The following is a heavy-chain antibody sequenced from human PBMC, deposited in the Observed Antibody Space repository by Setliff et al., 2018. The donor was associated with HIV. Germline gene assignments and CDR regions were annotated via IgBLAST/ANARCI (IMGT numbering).Heavy chain of an antibody. Sequence: ASVKVSCKASGYTFSAHYIHWVRQAPGQGLEWMGWIDPNSGDTNYAQKFQGRVTMARDTSISTAYMDLSRLRSDDTAIYYCARDKLEETAESLWGPMKNDAFDIWGPGTLVTVSS. CDR1: GYTFSAHY. D-gene: IGHD2-21*01. CDR2: IDPNSGDT. V-gene: IGHV1-2*02. CDR3: ARDKLEETAESLWGPMKNDAFDI. J-gene: IGHJ3*02.